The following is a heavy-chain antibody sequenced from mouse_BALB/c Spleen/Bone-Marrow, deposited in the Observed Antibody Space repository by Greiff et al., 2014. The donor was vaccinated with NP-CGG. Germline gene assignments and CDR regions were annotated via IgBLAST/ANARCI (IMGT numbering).Heavy chain of an antibody. V-gene: IGHV1-67*01. Sequence: VQLQQSGPELVRPGVSVKISCKGSGYKFTDYAMHWVKQSHAKSLEWIGLISTYSGNTHYNQKFKGKATMTVDKSSSTAYMELARLTSEDSAIYYCARNFYGSAYFDFWGQGSTLTVS. D-gene: IGHD1-1*01. J-gene: IGHJ2*01. CDR1: GYKFTDYA. CDR2: ISTYSGNT. CDR3: ARNFYGSAYFDF.